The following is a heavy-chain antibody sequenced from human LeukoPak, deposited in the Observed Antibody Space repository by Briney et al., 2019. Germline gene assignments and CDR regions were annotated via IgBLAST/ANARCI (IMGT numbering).Heavy chain of an antibody. V-gene: IGHV3-53*01. D-gene: IGHD2-2*02. CDR1: GFTVYNTY. Sequence: GGSLRLSCSASGFTVYNTYMSWVRQAPGKGLEWVSFIDAGGSTDYADSVKGRFTISRDNSNNTLYLQMNSLRAEDTAVYFCARVALYQSLPFDLWGQGSPVTVSS. CDR2: IDAGGST. J-gene: IGHJ5*02. CDR3: ARVALYQSLPFDL.